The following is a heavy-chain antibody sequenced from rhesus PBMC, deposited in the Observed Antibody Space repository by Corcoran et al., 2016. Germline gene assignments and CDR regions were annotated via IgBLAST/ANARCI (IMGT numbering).Heavy chain of an antibody. J-gene: IGHJ4*01. D-gene: IGHD1-44*02. Sequence: EVQLVESGGGLAKPGGSLRLSCAASGFTFSSYAMHWVRQAPGKGLEWVSGISRRGNPFYADSVKGRFTISRDNSKSTFSLQMNSLRADDTAAYYCAKDFDRGVGAGSDYWGQGVLVTVSS. CDR1: GFTFSSYA. V-gene: IGHV3-103*01. CDR2: ISRRGNP. CDR3: AKDFDRGVGAGSDY.